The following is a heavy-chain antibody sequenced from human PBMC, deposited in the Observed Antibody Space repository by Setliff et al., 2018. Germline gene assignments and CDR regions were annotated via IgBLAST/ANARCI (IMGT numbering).Heavy chain of an antibody. CDR3: ARHTIAMSTIISYFDY. CDR2: TYYSGDA. CDR1: GGSISTNTYF. D-gene: IGHD3-10*01. Sequence: SETLSLTCTVSGGSISTNTYFWGWIRQSPGKGLEWIGNTYYSGDAYYTPSLKSRVTISIDTSKNQFSLKLSSVTAADTAVYYCARHTIAMSTIISYFDYWGQGTLVTVSS. V-gene: IGHV4-39*01. J-gene: IGHJ4*02.